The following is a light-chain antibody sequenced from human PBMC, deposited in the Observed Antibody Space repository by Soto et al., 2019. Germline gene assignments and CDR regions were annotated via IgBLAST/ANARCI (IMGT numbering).Light chain of an antibody. J-gene: IGLJ1*01. CDR3: QSYDSSLSGYV. Sequence: SVLTQPPSVSWAPGQRVTISCTVSSSNIGAGYDVHWYQQLPGKAPKLLIYANNIRPSGVPGRFSGSKSGTSASLAITGLQAEDEADYYCQSYDSSLSGYVFGTGTKVTVL. V-gene: IGLV1-40*01. CDR1: SSNIGAGYD. CDR2: ANN.